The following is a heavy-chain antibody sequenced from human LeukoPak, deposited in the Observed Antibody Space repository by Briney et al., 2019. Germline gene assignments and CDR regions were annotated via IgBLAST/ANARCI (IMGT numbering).Heavy chain of an antibody. D-gene: IGHD3-22*01. Sequence: GGSLRLSCAASGFTFSSYAIHWVRQAPGKGLEWVAVISYDGSNKYYADSVKGRFTISRDNSKNTLYLQMNSLRAEDTAVYYCARSPYYYDSSGYYDFDYWGQGTLVTVSS. CDR1: GFTFSSYA. CDR3: ARSPYYYDSSGYYDFDY. CDR2: ISYDGSNK. V-gene: IGHV3-30*04. J-gene: IGHJ4*02.